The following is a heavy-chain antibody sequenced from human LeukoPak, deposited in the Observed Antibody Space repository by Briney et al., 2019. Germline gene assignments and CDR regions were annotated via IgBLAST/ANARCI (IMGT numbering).Heavy chain of an antibody. CDR1: GYTFAGYY. CDR2: INPNSGGT. J-gene: IGHJ5*02. CDR3: AREVVPARNWFDP. Sequence: ASVKLSCKASGYTFAGYYMHWVRQAPGQGLEWMGWINPNSGGTNYAQKFQGRVTMTRDTSISTAYMELSRLRSDDTAVYYCAREVVPARNWFDPWGQGTLVTVSS. V-gene: IGHV1-2*02. D-gene: IGHD2-2*01.